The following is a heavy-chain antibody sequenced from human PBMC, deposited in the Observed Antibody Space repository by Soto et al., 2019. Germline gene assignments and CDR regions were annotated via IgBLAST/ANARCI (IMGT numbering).Heavy chain of an antibody. CDR1: GFTLSSNY. V-gene: IGHV3-53*01. J-gene: IGHJ6*03. Sequence: GGSVRLSCAASGFTLSSNYMSWVRQAPGKGLEWVSVIYSGGSTYDADSVKGRFTISRDNSKNTLYLQMNSLRAEDTAVYYCAKDKIWFGEIAYYMGVWCKGTTVTVSS. CDR2: IYSGGST. D-gene: IGHD3-10*01. CDR3: AKDKIWFGEIAYYMGV.